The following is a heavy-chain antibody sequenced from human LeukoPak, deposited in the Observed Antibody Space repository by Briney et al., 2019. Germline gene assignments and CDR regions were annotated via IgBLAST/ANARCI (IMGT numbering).Heavy chain of an antibody. CDR1: GFTFSSYW. V-gene: IGHV3-53*01. J-gene: IGHJ3*02. D-gene: IGHD1-26*01. CDR2: IYSGGST. CDR3: ARVGGQPYAFDI. Sequence: SGGSLRLSCAASGFTFSSYWMSWVRQAPGKGLEWVSVIYSGGSTYYADSVKGRFTISRDNSKNTLYLQMNSLRAEDTAVYYCARVGGQPYAFDIWGQGTMVTVSS.